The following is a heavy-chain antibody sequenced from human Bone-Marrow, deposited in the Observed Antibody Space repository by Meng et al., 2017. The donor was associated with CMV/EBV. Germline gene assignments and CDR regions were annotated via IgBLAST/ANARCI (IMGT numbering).Heavy chain of an antibody. D-gene: IGHD6-6*01. CDR3: ASSGSSIAARWTYAYYYGMDV. CDR2: ISSSSSYI. J-gene: IGHJ6*02. CDR1: GFTFSSYS. V-gene: IGHV3-21*01. Sequence: GESLKISCAASGFTFSSYSMNWVRQAPGKGLEWVSSISSSSSYIYYADSVKGRFTISRDNAKNTLYLEMNSLRAEDTAVYYCASSGSSIAARWTYAYYYGMDVWGQGATVTVSS.